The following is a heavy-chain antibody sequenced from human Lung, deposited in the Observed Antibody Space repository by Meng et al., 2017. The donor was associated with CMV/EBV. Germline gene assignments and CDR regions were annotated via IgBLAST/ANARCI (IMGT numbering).Heavy chain of an antibody. CDR3: AREAGRDGYATPKFDY. CDR2: IYYTGST. Sequence: QAQLQESGPGPVKPSQTLSLTCTVSGGSIGSGGYYWSWIRQHPGKGLEWIGYIYYTGSTFYNPSLKSRVTISVDTSKNQFSLKLIPATAADTAVYYCAREAGRDGYATPKFDYWGQGTLVTVSS. CDR1: GGSIGSGGYY. J-gene: IGHJ4*02. V-gene: IGHV4-31*03. D-gene: IGHD5-24*01.